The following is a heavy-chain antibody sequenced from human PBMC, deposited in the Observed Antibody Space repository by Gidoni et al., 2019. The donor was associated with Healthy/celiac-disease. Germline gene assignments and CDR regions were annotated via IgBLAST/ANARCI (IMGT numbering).Heavy chain of an antibody. Sequence: EVQLVESGGGLVQPGGSLTLTCAASGFTFRGSAMHWVRQASGKGLEWVGRIRSKATSYATAYAASVKGRFTISRDDSKNTAYLQMNSLKTEDTAVYYCTRGPHDYWGQGTLVTVSS. J-gene: IGHJ4*02. CDR3: TRGPHDY. CDR2: IRSKATSYAT. V-gene: IGHV3-73*01. CDR1: GFTFRGSA.